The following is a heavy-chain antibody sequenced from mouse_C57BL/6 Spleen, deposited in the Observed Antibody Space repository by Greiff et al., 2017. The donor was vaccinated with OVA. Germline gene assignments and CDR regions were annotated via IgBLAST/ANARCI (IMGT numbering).Heavy chain of an antibody. J-gene: IGHJ3*01. D-gene: IGHD2-2*01. CDR1: GYSFTDYN. CDR3: ARSYGYDPAWFAY. CDR2: INPNYGTT. Sequence: EVQLQQSGPELVKPGASVKISCKASGYSFTDYNMNWVKQSHGKSLEWIGVINPNYGTTSYNQKFKGKATLTVDQSSSTAYMQLNSLTSEDSAVYYGARSYGYDPAWFAYWGQGTLVTVSA. V-gene: IGHV1-39*01.